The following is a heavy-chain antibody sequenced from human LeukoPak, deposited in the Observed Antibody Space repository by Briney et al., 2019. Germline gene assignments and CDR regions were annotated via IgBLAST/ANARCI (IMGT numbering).Heavy chain of an antibody. J-gene: IGHJ5*02. CDR1: GYSISIGYY. V-gene: IGHV4-38-2*01. Sequence: PSETLSLTCAVSGYSISIGYYWAWIRQPPGKGLEWIGSINHSGSTYYNPSLKGRTTISVDTSKNQFSLKLGSVTAADTAMYFCARDYDFWSGYHRFDPWGQGTLVTVSS. CDR3: ARDYDFWSGYHRFDP. D-gene: IGHD3-3*01. CDR2: INHSGST.